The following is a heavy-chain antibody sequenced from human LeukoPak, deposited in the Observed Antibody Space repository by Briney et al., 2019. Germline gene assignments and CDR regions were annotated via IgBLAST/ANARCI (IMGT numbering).Heavy chain of an antibody. V-gene: IGHV4-39*07. D-gene: IGHD2-8*02. Sequence: SETLSLTCTVSGGSISSSSYYWGWIRQPPGKGLEWIGSIYYSGSTYHNPSLKSRVTISVDTSKNQFSLNLSSVTAADTAVYYCARRGTGGRSFDIWGQGTMVTVSS. CDR2: IYYSGST. CDR1: GGSISSSSYY. J-gene: IGHJ3*02. CDR3: ARRGTGGRSFDI.